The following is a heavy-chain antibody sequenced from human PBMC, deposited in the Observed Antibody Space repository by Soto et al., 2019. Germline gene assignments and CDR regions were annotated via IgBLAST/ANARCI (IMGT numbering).Heavy chain of an antibody. Sequence: GGSLRLSCAAPGFSLSDHGVNWVRQAPGKGLEWISSVNRGASSLYYAESVKGRFTMSRDDAKNSVYPQMNSLRDEDTAVYYCARQINWRDGGAWGQGTLVTVSS. D-gene: IGHD3-16*01. CDR1: GFSLSDHG. V-gene: IGHV3-48*02. CDR2: VNRGASSL. J-gene: IGHJ5*02. CDR3: ARQINWRDGGA.